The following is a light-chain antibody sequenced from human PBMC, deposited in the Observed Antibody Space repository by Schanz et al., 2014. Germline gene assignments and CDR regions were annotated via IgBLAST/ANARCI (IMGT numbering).Light chain of an antibody. CDR3: QSYDSSLSGGV. CDR2: SNN. V-gene: IGLV1-47*02. Sequence: QSVLTQPPSASGTPGQRVTISCSGSSSNIGSNYVYWYQQLPGTAPKLLMYSNNQRPSGVPDRFSGSKSGTSASLAISGLRSEDEADYYCQSYDSSLSGGVFGGGTKLTVL. J-gene: IGLJ2*01. CDR1: SSNIGSNY.